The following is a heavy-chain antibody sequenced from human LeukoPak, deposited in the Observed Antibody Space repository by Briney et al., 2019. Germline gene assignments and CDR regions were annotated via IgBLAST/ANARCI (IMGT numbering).Heavy chain of an antibody. V-gene: IGHV1-2*02. D-gene: IGHD2-15*01. CDR3: ARRDIVVVVREHYYGMDV. CDR2: INPNSGGT. J-gene: IGHJ6*02. CDR1: GYTFTGYY. Sequence: ASVKVSCKASGYTFTGYYMHWVRQAPGQGLEWMGWINPNSGGTNCAQKFQGRVTMTRDTSISTAYMELSRLRSDDTAVYYCARRDIVVVVREHYYGMDVWGQGTTVTVSS.